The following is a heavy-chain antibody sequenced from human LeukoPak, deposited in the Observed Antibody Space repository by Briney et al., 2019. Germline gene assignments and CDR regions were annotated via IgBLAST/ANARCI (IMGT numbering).Heavy chain of an antibody. CDR1: ARSIISNY. CDR3: ARGGTTYYDILTGLRSGEFDY. D-gene: IGHD3-9*01. Sequence: SENLSLTCPVSARSIISNYWGCIRHPPGEGREWIGYIYYSGRTTTNPSIRSGVTISVDTSKNQFSLKLSSVTAADTAVYYCARGGTTYYDILTGLRSGEFDYWGQGTLVTVPS. V-gene: IGHV4-59*01. CDR2: IYYSGRT. J-gene: IGHJ4*02.